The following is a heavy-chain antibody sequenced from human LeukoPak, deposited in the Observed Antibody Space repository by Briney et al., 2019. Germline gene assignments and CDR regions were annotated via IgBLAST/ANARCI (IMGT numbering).Heavy chain of an antibody. D-gene: IGHD3-3*01. Sequence: GGSLRLSCAASGFTFSSYGMHWVRQAPGKGLEWVAVISYDGSNKYYADSVKGRFTISRDNSKNTLYLQMNSLRAEDTAVYYCARVDFWSGYYMSGAFDYWGQGTLVTVSS. CDR1: GFTFSSYG. CDR3: ARVDFWSGYYMSGAFDY. CDR2: ISYDGSNK. V-gene: IGHV3-30*03. J-gene: IGHJ4*02.